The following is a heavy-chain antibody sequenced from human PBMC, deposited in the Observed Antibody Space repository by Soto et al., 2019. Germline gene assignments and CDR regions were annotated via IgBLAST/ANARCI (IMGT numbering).Heavy chain of an antibody. CDR1: GGSITSNW. J-gene: IGHJ4*02. D-gene: IGHD1-26*01. V-gene: IGHV4-4*02. CDR2: IFHTGSA. CDR3: ARHLAVSGTRCFDH. Sequence: QVQLQESGPGLMKPSGTLSLTCAVSGGSITSNWWSWVRQPPGKGLEWIAEIFHTGSANYNPSLMGRLTISMDKSRNHLSLNLTSVTAADTAVYYCARHLAVSGTRCFDHWGQGTLVTVSS.